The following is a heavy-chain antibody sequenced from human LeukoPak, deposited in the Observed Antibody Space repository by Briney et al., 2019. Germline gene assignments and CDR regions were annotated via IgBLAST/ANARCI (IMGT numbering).Heavy chain of an antibody. J-gene: IGHJ6*02. D-gene: IGHD6-13*01. Sequence: PSETLSLTCTVSGGSISGYYWSWIRQPPGKGLEWIGYIYYSGSTNYNPSLKSRVTISVDTSKNQFSLKLSSVTAADTAVYYCARGAGGSSSWYTDYYYYYGMDVWGQGTTVTVSS. CDR2: IYYSGST. V-gene: IGHV4-59*01. CDR1: GGSISGYY. CDR3: ARGAGGSSSWYTDYYYYYGMDV.